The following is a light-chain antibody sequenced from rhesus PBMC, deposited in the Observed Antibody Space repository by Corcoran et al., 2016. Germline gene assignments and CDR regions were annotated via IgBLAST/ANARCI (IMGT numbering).Light chain of an antibody. V-gene: IGKV1-28*02. CDR2: TET. CDR1: QTIYTS. CDR3: PQYQNYPYT. Sequence: DIQMTQSPSSLSASVGDSVTITCRASQTIYTSLNWFQQKPRKAPTLLIYTETTLQNGVPSRVSGSGSRTDFTLTLSSLRPEDFATYYYPQYQNYPYTFSQGTKLEIE. J-gene: IGKJ2*01.